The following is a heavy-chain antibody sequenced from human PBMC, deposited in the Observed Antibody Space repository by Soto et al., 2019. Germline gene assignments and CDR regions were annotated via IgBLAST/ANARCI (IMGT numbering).Heavy chain of an antibody. J-gene: IGHJ4*02. CDR2: VSAYNRNT. CDR1: GYTFTNYG. CDR3: ARERQYEPLLY. D-gene: IGHD2-2*01. V-gene: IGHV1-18*01. Sequence: QAQLVQSGVEVKKPGASVKVSCQASGYTFTNYGITWLRQAPGQGLEWMGWVSAYNRNTNYAQRFQDRVTMTTDTSTRTAYMELRNLKSDDTAIYFCARERQYEPLLYWGQGTLVTVSS.